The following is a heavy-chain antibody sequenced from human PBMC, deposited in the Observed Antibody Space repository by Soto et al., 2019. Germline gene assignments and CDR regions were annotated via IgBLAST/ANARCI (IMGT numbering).Heavy chain of an antibody. J-gene: IGHJ5*02. CDR3: AHSTLPGQYKEDWFDP. CDR1: GFSLSTSGVG. CDR2: IYWNDDK. V-gene: IGHV2-5*01. Sequence: SGPTLVNPTQTLTLTCTFSGFSLSTSGVGVGWIRQPPGKALEWLALIYWNDDKRYSPSLKSRLTITKDTSKNQVVLTMTNMDPVDTATYYCAHSTLPGQYKEDWFDPWGQGTLVTVSS. D-gene: IGHD1-20*01.